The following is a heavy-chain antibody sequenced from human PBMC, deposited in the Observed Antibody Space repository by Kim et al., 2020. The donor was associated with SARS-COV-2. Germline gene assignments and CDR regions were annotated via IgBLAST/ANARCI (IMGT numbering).Heavy chain of an antibody. D-gene: IGHD6-13*01. CDR3: ARDGSSSWYRYYHFDY. CDR2: IWYDGSNK. CDR1: GFTFSSYG. J-gene: IGHJ4*02. Sequence: GGSLRLSCAASGFTFSSYGMHWVRQAPGKGLEWVAVIWYDGSNKYYVDSVKGRFTISRVNSKNTLYLQMNSLRAEDTAVYYCARDGSSSWYRYYHFDYWGQGTLVTVSS. V-gene: IGHV3-33*01.